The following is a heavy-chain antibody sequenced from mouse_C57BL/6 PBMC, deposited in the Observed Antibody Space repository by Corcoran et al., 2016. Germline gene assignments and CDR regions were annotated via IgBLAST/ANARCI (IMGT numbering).Heavy chain of an antibody. Sequence: DVQLQESGPGLVKPSQSLSLTCSVTGYSITSGYYWNWIRQFPGNKLEWMGYISYDGSNNYNPSLKNRIPITRDTSKNQFFLKLNSVTTEDTATYYCARDLAYWGQGTLVTVSA. CDR1: GYSITSGYY. CDR3: ARDLAY. V-gene: IGHV3-6*01. CDR2: ISYDGSN. J-gene: IGHJ3*01.